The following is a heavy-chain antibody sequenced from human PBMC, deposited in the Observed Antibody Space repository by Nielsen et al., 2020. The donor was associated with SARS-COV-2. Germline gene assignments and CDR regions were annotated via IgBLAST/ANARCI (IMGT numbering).Heavy chain of an antibody. D-gene: IGHD1-26*01. CDR2: ISSSGSTI. Sequence: GESLKISCAASGFTVSSNYMSWVRQAPGKGLEWVSYISSSGSTIYYADSVKGRFTISRDNAKNSLYLQMNSLRAEDTAVYYCARGWELLDYWGQGALVTVSS. CDR1: GFTVSSNY. V-gene: IGHV3-11*04. J-gene: IGHJ4*02. CDR3: ARGWELLDY.